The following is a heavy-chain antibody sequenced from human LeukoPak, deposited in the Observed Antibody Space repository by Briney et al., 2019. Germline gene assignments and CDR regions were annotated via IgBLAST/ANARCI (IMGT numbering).Heavy chain of an antibody. CDR1: GGSISSGGYY. Sequence: SQTLSLTCTVSGGSISSGGYYWSWIRQPPGKGLEWIGYIYYSGSTSYNPSLKSRLTISVDTSLNQFSLKLNSVTAADTAVYYCARYCSGGDCYSKALDYWGQGILVTVSS. J-gene: IGHJ4*02. D-gene: IGHD2-15*01. V-gene: IGHV4-61*08. CDR2: IYYSGST. CDR3: ARYCSGGDCYSKALDY.